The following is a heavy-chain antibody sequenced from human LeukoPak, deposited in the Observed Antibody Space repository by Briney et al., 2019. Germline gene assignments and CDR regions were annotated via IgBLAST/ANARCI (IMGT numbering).Heavy chain of an antibody. D-gene: IGHD2-2*01. J-gene: IGHJ4*02. V-gene: IGHV3-7*01. Sequence: GGSLRLSCAASGFTFSSYWMSWVRQAPGKGLEWVANIKQDGSEKYYVDSVKGRFTISRDNAKNSLYLQMNSLRAEDTAVYYCARDGAYCSSTSCPPHYWGQGTLVTVSS. CDR3: ARDGAYCSSTSCPPHY. CDR1: GFTFSSYW. CDR2: IKQDGSEK.